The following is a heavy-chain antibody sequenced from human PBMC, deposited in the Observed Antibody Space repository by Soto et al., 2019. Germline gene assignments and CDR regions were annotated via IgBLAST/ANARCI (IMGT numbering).Heavy chain of an antibody. D-gene: IGHD6-19*01. CDR1: GFTFSSYG. V-gene: IGHV3-30*18. CDR2: ISYDGSNK. CDR3: EKALEVAGTLFDY. J-gene: IGHJ4*02. Sequence: GGSLRLSCGASGFTFSSYGMHWVRQAPGKGLEWVAVISYDGSNKYYADSVKGRFTISRDNSKNTLYLQMNSLRAEDTAVYYCEKALEVAGTLFDYWGQGTLVTVSS.